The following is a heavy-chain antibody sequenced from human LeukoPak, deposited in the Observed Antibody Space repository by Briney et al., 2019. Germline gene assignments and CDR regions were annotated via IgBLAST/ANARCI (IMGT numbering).Heavy chain of an antibody. CDR1: GGSISSYY. CDR2: IYYSGST. Sequence: PSETLSLTCTVSGGSISSYYWSWIRQPPGKGLEWIGYIYYSGSTNYNPSLKSRVIISVDTSKNQFSLKLSSVTAADTAVYYCATYSSTGIFQHRGQGTLVTVSS. V-gene: IGHV4-59*01. J-gene: IGHJ1*01. D-gene: IGHD6-13*01. CDR3: ATYSSTGIFQH.